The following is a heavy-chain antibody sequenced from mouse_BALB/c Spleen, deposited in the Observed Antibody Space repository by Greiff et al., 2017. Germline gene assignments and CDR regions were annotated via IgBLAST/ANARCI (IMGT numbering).Heavy chain of an antibody. CDR3: ALNCYFDY. CDR1: GYTFTNYW. V-gene: IGHV1S81*02. CDR2: INPSNGRT. D-gene: IGHD1-3*01. Sequence: QVQLQQPGAELVKPGASVKLSCKASGYTFTNYWMHWVKQRPGQGLEWIGEINPSNGRTNYNEKFKSKATLTVDKSSSTAYMQLSSLTSEDSAVYYCALNCYFDYWGQGTTRTVSS. J-gene: IGHJ2*01.